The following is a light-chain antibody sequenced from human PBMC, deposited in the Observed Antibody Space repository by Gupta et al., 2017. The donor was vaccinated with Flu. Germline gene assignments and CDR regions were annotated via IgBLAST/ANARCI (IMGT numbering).Light chain of an antibody. CDR1: QSASIS. CDR3: QHTNSIPIT. Sequence: DIQMTQSPSSLSASVGDRVTITCRASQSASISLSWYQQRPGKAPQLLIYNTSSLHDGVPSRFSVSGSGTYFTLTIDRLQPEDLATYYCQHTNSIPITFGRGTMVDI. J-gene: IGKJ4*01. V-gene: IGKV1-39*01. CDR2: NTS.